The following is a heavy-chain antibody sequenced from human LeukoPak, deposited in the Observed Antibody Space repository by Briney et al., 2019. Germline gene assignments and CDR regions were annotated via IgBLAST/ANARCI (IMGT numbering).Heavy chain of an antibody. D-gene: IGHD2-15*01. CDR1: GYTFTSYD. J-gene: IGHJ4*02. Sequence: ASVKVSCTASGYTFTSYDINWVRQATGQGLEWMGWMNPNSGNTGYAQKFQGRVTITRNTSISTAYMELSSLRSEDTAVYYCARNSRIGQTLFDYWGQGTLVTVSS. V-gene: IGHV1-8*03. CDR3: ARNSRIGQTLFDY. CDR2: MNPNSGNT.